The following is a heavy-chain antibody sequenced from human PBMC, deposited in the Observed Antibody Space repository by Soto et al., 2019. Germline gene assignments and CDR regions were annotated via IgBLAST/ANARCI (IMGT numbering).Heavy chain of an antibody. CDR2: IIPIFGTA. Sequence: ASVKVSCKASGGTFSSYAISWVRQAPGQGLEWMGGIIPIFGTANYAQKFQGRVTITADESTSTAYMELSSLRSEDTAVYYCARVPDYYYYGMDVWGQGTTVTVSS. J-gene: IGHJ6*02. CDR1: GGTFSSYA. V-gene: IGHV1-69*13. CDR3: ARVPDYYYYGMDV.